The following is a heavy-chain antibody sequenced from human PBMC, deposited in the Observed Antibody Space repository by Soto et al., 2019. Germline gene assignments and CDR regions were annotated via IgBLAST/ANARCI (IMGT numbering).Heavy chain of an antibody. CDR3: ARVGENYYDSSGSTAFDI. J-gene: IGHJ3*02. CDR1: GGSFTSDASR. Sequence: SETLSLTCTVSGGSFTSDASRWSWVRQVPGKGLEWLGYISSSGDTYYSPSLKSRVTISVDTSKNQFSLKLSSVTAADTAVYYCARVGENYYDSSGSTAFDIWGRGTMVTVSS. V-gene: IGHV4-30-4*08. D-gene: IGHD3-22*01. CDR2: ISSSGDT.